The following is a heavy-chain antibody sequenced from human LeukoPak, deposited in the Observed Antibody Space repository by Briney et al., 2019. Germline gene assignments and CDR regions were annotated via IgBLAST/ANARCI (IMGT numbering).Heavy chain of an antibody. CDR1: GGSISSYY. Sequence: SETLSLTCTVSGGSISSYYWSWIRQPPGKGLEGIGYICYSGSTNYNPSLKSRVTISVDTSKNQFSLKLSSVTAADTAVYYCARSPLGYYDLDYYYMDVWGKGTTVTVSS. CDR3: ARSPLGYYDLDYYYMDV. J-gene: IGHJ6*03. V-gene: IGHV4-59*01. D-gene: IGHD3-3*01. CDR2: ICYSGST.